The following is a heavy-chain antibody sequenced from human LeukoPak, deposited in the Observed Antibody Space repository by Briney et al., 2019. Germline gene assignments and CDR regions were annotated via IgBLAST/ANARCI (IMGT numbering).Heavy chain of an antibody. CDR3: TRGGVNNNLLDF. Sequence: ASVKVSCKPSGYPXTASGLTGIRQAPGQGLEWMGWVNPYNGDTAYAQSLQGRVTMTTDTSTNTAYMELRSLRSDDTAVYYCTRGGVNNNLLDFWGQGTVVTVSS. CDR1: GYPXTASG. V-gene: IGHV1-18*01. J-gene: IGHJ4*02. D-gene: IGHD3-10*01. CDR2: VNPYNGDT.